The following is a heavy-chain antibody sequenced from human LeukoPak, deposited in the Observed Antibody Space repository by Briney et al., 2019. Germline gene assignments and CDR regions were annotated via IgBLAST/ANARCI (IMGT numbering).Heavy chain of an antibody. CDR3: AREELEWELLIDY. CDR1: GFTFSSYW. CDR2: INSDGSST. Sequence: GGSLRLSCAASGFTFSSYWMHWVRQAPGKGLVWVSRINSDGSSTSYADSVKGRFTISRDNAKNTLYLQMNSLRAEDTAVYYCAREELEWELLIDYWGQGTLVTVSS. V-gene: IGHV3-74*01. J-gene: IGHJ4*02. D-gene: IGHD1-26*01.